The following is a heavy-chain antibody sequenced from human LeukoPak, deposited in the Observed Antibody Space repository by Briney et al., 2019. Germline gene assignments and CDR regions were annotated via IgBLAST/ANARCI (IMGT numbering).Heavy chain of an antibody. CDR1: GFTFSSYG. Sequence: GGSLRLSCSASGFTFSSYGMHWVRQAPGKGLEWVAVISYDGSNKYYADSVKGRFTISRDNSKNTLYLQMNSLRAEDTAVYYCARELGFDPWGQGTLVTVSS. D-gene: IGHD1-1*01. CDR2: ISYDGSNK. CDR3: ARELGFDP. J-gene: IGHJ5*02. V-gene: IGHV3-30*03.